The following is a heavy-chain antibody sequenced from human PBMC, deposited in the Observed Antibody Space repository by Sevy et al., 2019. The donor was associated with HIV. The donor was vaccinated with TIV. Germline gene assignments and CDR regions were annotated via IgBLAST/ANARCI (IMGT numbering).Heavy chain of an antibody. Sequence: GGSLRLSCAASGFTFSSYEMNWVRQAPGKGLEWVSYISNSGTTISYSDSVRGRLSISRANARNLLYLQMNSLRAEDTAVYYCARDLPPSATTVAHFDYWGQGTLVTVSS. CDR3: ARDLPPSATTVAHFDY. CDR1: GFTFSSYE. V-gene: IGHV3-48*03. CDR2: ISNSGTTI. J-gene: IGHJ4*02. D-gene: IGHD4-17*01.